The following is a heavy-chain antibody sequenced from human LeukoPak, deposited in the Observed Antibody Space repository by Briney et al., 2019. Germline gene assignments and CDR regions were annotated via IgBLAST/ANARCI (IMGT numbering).Heavy chain of an antibody. Sequence: ASVKVSCKASGYTFTGYYMHWVRQAPGQGLEWMGWMNPNSGNTGYAQKFQGRVTMTRNTSISTAYMELSSLRSEDTAVYYCASPQNWSAPWGQGPLVTVSS. J-gene: IGHJ5*02. CDR2: MNPNSGNT. CDR3: ASPQNWSAP. CDR1: GYTFTGYY. V-gene: IGHV1-8*02.